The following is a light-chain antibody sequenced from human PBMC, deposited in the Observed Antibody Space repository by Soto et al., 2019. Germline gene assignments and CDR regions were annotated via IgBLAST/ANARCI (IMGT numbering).Light chain of an antibody. CDR3: QQYASSSGLT. V-gene: IGKV1-5*03. CDR2: TAS. J-gene: IGKJ4*01. CDR1: QSISDW. Sequence: DIQMTQSPSTLSASVGDRVTITCRASQSISDWLAWYQQKPGKAPTLLIYTASNLNSGVPSRFSGSRSGTEFTLTISSLQPDDFATYYCQQYASSSGLTFGGGTKVEIK.